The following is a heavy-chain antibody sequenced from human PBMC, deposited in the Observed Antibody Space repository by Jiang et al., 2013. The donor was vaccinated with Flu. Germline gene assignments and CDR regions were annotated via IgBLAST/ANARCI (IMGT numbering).Heavy chain of an antibody. Sequence: VQLVESGGGVVQPGRSLRLSCAASGFTFSSYGMHWVRQAPGKGLEWVAVIWYDGSNKYYADSVKGRFTISRDNSKNTLYLQMNSLRAEDTAVYYCAREALDYGDYEGGWFDPVGPGNPG. CDR2: IWYDGSNK. V-gene: IGHV3-33*01. CDR1: GFTFSSYG. D-gene: IGHD4-17*01. J-gene: IGHJ5*02. CDR3: AREALDYGDYEGGWFDP.